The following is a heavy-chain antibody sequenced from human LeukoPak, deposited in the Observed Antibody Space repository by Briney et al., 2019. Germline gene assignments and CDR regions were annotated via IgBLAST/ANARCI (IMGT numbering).Heavy chain of an antibody. D-gene: IGHD4-11*01. CDR1: GFTFSSYA. V-gene: IGHV3-23*01. CDR2: SSGSGGST. CDR3: AKDLTRPDDYSNYFYYYYYMDV. Sequence: GGSLRLSCAASGFTFSSYAMSWVRQAPGQGLERVSASSGSGGSTYYADSVKGRFTISRDNSKNTLYLQMNSLRAEDTAVYYCAKDLTRPDDYSNYFYYYYYMDVWGKGTTVTVSS. J-gene: IGHJ6*03.